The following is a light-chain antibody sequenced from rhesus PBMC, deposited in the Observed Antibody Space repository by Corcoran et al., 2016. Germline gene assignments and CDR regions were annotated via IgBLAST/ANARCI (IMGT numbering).Light chain of an antibody. CDR2: GAS. J-gene: IGKJ2*01. Sequence: VILTQSPATLSLSPGERATLSCRASQSVSSYLAWYQQKPGQAPRLLIHGASSRATGIPDRFSGSGSGTDFTLTISSLEPEDVGVYPCYQHSSGYSFGQGTKVEI. CDR1: QSVSSY. V-gene: IGKV3-10*01. CDR3: YQHSSGYS.